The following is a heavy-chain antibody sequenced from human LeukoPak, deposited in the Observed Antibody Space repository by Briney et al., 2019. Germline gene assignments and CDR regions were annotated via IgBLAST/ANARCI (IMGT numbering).Heavy chain of an antibody. CDR3: ARVDEGYTSTWYYY. D-gene: IGHD6-13*01. CDR2: INPDSGGT. CDR1: GYTFTGYF. Sequence: ASVKVSCKASGYTFTGYFMHWVRQAPGQGLEWMGWINPDSGGTNYAQKFRGRVTMTRDTSISTGYMELSSLRSDDTAVYYCARVDEGYTSTWYYYWGQGTLVTVSS. J-gene: IGHJ4*02. V-gene: IGHV1-2*02.